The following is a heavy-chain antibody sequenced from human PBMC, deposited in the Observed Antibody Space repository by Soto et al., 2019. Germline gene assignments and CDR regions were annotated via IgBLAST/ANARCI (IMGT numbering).Heavy chain of an antibody. CDR1: GGSVSSSSYY. J-gene: IGHJ5*02. CDR3: ARVAQQQHYNWFDP. CDR2: VYYSGST. Sequence: SETLSLTCTVSGGSVSSSSYYWGWVRQHPGKGLEWIGSVYYSGSTYYNPSLKSRVTISVDTSKNQFSLKLSSVTAADTAVYYCARVAQQQHYNWFDPWGQGTLVTVSS. D-gene: IGHD6-13*01. V-gene: IGHV4-39*07.